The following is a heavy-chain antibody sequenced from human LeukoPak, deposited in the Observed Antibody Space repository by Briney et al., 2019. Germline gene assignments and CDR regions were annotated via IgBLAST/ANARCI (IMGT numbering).Heavy chain of an antibody. Sequence: GGSLRLSCAASGFTLGSYWMSWVRQAPGKGLEWVANINEDGSEKNYVDSVKGRFTISRDNAKNSLYLQMNSLRAEDTAVYYCARAKVTNDYWGQGTLVTVSS. CDR2: INEDGSEK. CDR3: ARAKVTNDY. D-gene: IGHD4-17*01. J-gene: IGHJ4*02. CDR1: GFTLGSYW. V-gene: IGHV3-7*03.